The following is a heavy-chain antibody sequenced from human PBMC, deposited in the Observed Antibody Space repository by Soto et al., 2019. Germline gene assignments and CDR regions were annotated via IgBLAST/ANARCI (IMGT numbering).Heavy chain of an antibody. J-gene: IGHJ4*02. V-gene: IGHV4-59*01. CDR1: GGSISSYY. D-gene: IGHD5-18*01. Sequence: SETLSLTCTVSGGSISSYYWSWIRQPPGKGLEWIGYIYYSGSTDYSPSLKSRVTISVDTSKNQFSLKLSSVTAADTAVYYCAGDSYGSMYYFDYWGQGTLVTVSS. CDR3: AGDSYGSMYYFDY. CDR2: IYYSGST.